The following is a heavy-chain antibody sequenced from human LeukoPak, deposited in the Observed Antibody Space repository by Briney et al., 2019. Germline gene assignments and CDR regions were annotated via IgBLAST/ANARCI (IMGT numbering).Heavy chain of an antibody. D-gene: IGHD6-13*01. CDR3: AKDVLIAAAGSWFDP. CDR2: ISGSGGST. Sequence: GGSLRLSCAASGFTFSSYAMSWGRQAPGEGVEWGSAISGSGGSTYYADSVKGRFTISRDNSKNTLYLQMNSLRAEDTAVYYCAKDVLIAAAGSWFDPWGQGTLVTVSS. V-gene: IGHV3-23*01. J-gene: IGHJ5*02. CDR1: GFTFSSYA.